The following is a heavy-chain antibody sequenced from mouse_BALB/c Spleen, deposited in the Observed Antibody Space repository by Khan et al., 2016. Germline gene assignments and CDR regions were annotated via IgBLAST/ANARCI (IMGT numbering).Heavy chain of an antibody. CDR3: LCGHYAMDF. Sequence: EVKLEVSGGGLVQPGGSMKLSCVASGFTFSNYWMNWVRQSPEKGLGWVAEIRLKSNNYATHYAESVKGRFSISRDDSKSSVYLQMINLRAEDTGIYYCLCGHYAMDFWGQGTSVTVSS. J-gene: IGHJ4*01. V-gene: IGHV6-6*02. CDR1: GFTFSNYW. CDR2: IRLKSNNYAT.